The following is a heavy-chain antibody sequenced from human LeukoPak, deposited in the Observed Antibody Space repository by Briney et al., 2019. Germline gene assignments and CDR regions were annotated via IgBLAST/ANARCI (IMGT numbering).Heavy chain of an antibody. Sequence: PGGSLRLSCAASGFTVNTYAMSWVRQAPGKGLEWVSGISGSGGNTYYADSVKGRFTISRDNSKNTLYLQMNSLRAEDTAVYYCAKDHRRWLQLRYYYYMDVWGKGTTVTVSS. V-gene: IGHV3-23*01. CDR3: AKDHRRWLQLRYYYYMDV. J-gene: IGHJ6*03. D-gene: IGHD5-24*01. CDR1: GFTVNTYA. CDR2: ISGSGGNT.